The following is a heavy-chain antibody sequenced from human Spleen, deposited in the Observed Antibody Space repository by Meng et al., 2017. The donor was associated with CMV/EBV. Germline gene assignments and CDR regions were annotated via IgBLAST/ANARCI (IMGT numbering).Heavy chain of an antibody. J-gene: IGHJ4*02. CDR3: ARVAVSKESLDY. V-gene: IGHV4-31*02. Sequence: GSGCSISTGGYYGSWVRQLPGKGLEWIGDVYFSGSAYYNPSLKSRVTISVDTSQNRFSLSLSSVTAADTAVYHCARVAVSKESLDYWGQGTLVTRLL. D-gene: IGHD4-11*01. CDR2: VYFSGSA. CDR1: GCSISTGGYY.